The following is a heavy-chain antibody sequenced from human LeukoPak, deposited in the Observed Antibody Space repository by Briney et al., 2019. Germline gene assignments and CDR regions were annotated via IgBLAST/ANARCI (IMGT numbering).Heavy chain of an antibody. D-gene: IGHD6-13*01. Sequence: GESLKISCKGSGYSFTSYWSGWVRQMPGKGLEWMGIIYPGDSDTRYSPSFQGQVTISADKSISTAYLQWSSLKASDTAMYYCARRIAAAGYYWYFDLWGRGTLVTVSS. CDR2: IYPGDSDT. CDR1: GYSFTSYW. CDR3: ARRIAAAGYYWYFDL. V-gene: IGHV5-51*01. J-gene: IGHJ2*01.